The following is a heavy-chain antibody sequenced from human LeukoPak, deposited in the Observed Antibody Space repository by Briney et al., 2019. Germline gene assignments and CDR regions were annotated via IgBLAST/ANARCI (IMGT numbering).Heavy chain of an antibody. CDR3: ARAVYYYDSSGYYGGGSWYWFDP. V-gene: IGHV4-30-4*08. J-gene: IGHJ5*02. CDR1: GGSISSGGYY. Sequence: SETLSLTCSVSGGSISSGGYYWSWIRQHPGKGLEWIGYIHYGGSTYYNPSLKSRVTISVDTSKNQFSLKLSSVTAADTAVYYCARAVYYYDSSGYYGGGSWYWFDPWGQGTLVTVSS. CDR2: IHYGGST. D-gene: IGHD3-22*01.